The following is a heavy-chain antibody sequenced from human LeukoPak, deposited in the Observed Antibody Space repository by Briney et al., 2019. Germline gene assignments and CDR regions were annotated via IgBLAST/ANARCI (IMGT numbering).Heavy chain of an antibody. D-gene: IGHD3-9*01. J-gene: IGHJ4*02. Sequence: GGSLRLSCAASGFTFSSYWMHWVRQAPGKGLVWVSRINSDGSSTSYADYVKGRFTISRDNAKNTLYLQMNSLRAEDTAVYYCARDSRYFHWLSEYYFDYWGQGTLVTVSS. V-gene: IGHV3-74*01. CDR3: ARDSRYFHWLSEYYFDY. CDR2: INSDGSST. CDR1: GFTFSSYW.